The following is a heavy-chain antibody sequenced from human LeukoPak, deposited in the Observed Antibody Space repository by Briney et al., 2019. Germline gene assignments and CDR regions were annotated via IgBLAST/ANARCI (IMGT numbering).Heavy chain of an antibody. Sequence: PGGSLRLSCAASGFTFSSYAMSWVRQAPGKGLEWVSAIGSSGGSTYYADSVKGRFTISRDNSKNTLYLQMNSLRAVDTAVYYCAKGYGGNPFDYWGQGTLVTVSS. D-gene: IGHD4-23*01. J-gene: IGHJ4*02. CDR2: IGSSGGST. CDR1: GFTFSSYA. CDR3: AKGYGGNPFDY. V-gene: IGHV3-23*01.